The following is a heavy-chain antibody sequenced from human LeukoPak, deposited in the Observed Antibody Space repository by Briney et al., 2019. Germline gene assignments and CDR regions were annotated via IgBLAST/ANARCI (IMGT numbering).Heavy chain of an antibody. CDR2: ISWDGGST. D-gene: IGHD5-18*01. CDR1: GFTFYDYA. Sequence: GGSLRLSCAASGFTFYDYAMHWVRHAPGKGLEWVSLISWDGGSTYYADSVKGRFTISRDNSKNSLYLQMNSLRTEDTALYYCAKDGTAMASDAFDIWGQGTMVTVSS. J-gene: IGHJ3*02. V-gene: IGHV3-43*02. CDR3: AKDGTAMASDAFDI.